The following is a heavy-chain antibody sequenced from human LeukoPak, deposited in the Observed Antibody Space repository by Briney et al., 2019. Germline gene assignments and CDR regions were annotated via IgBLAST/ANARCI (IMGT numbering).Heavy chain of an antibody. CDR2: MYVSGTT. CDR3: ARENYYDSSGYSEGMDV. Sequence: SETLSLTCTVSGGSISNSYWSWIRQPAGKGLEWVGRMYVSGTTNYKPSLRSRVTLSIHTSTNQFSLRLRSVSAADTAVYYCARENYYDSSGYSEGMDVWGQGTTVTVSS. V-gene: IGHV4-4*07. J-gene: IGHJ6*02. CDR1: GGSISNSY. D-gene: IGHD3-22*01.